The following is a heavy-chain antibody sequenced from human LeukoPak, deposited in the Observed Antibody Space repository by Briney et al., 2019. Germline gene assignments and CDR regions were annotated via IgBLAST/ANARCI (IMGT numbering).Heavy chain of an antibody. Sequence: SETLSLTCAVYGGSFSGYYWSWIRQHPGKGLEWIGYIYYSGSTYYNPSLKSRVTISVDTSKNQFSLKLSSVTAADTAVYYCAREATLLTGGNPDAFDIWGQGTMVTVSS. CDR2: IYYSGST. CDR1: GGSFSGYY. CDR3: AREATLLTGGNPDAFDI. V-gene: IGHV4-31*11. D-gene: IGHD4-23*01. J-gene: IGHJ3*02.